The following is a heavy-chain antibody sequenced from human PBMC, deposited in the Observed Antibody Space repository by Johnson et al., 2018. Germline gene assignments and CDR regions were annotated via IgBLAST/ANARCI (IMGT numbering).Heavy chain of an antibody. Sequence: QVQLQQWGAGLLKPSETLSLTCAVYGGSFSDYYWSWIRQPPGKGLEWIGEINYSASTNYNQSLKSRVTISVDTSKNQFSLKLSSVIAADTAVYYWARAPLGATRTQYFQHWGQGTLVIVSS. V-gene: IGHV4-34*01. CDR2: INYSAST. J-gene: IGHJ1*01. CDR3: ARAPLGATRTQYFQH. CDR1: GGSFSDYY. D-gene: IGHD1-26*01.